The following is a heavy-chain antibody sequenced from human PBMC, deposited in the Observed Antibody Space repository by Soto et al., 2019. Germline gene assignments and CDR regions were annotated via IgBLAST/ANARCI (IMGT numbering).Heavy chain of an antibody. Sequence: PSETLSLTCTVSGVPVSSDSYYWSWIRQPPGKGLEWIGYIYYSGSTNYNPSLKSRVTISVDTSKSQFSLKLTSVTAADTAVYYCARTSSRWYFYFDYWGQGTPVTVSS. CDR3: ARTSSRWYFYFDY. D-gene: IGHD2-2*01. CDR2: IYYSGST. V-gene: IGHV4-61*01. CDR1: GVPVSSDSYY. J-gene: IGHJ4*02.